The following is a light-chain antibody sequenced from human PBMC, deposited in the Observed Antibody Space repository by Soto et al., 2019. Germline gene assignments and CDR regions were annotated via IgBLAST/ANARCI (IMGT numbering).Light chain of an antibody. Sequence: EIVLTQSPGTLSLSPGERATLSCRASQSVSSSYLAWYQQKPGQAPRLLIYGASSRATGIPDRFGGSGSGTDFTLTISRLEPEDFAVYYCQQYGSSPPVWTFGQGTKVEIK. V-gene: IGKV3-20*01. CDR3: QQYGSSPPVWT. CDR2: GAS. J-gene: IGKJ1*01. CDR1: QSVSSSY.